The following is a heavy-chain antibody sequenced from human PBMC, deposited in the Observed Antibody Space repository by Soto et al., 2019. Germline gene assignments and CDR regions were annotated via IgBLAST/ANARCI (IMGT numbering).Heavy chain of an antibody. V-gene: IGHV3-30*18. CDR3: ANDLGRGPITIPDY. D-gene: IGHD3-3*01. Sequence: GGSLRLSCAASGFTFSSYAMRWVRQAPGKGLEWVAVISYSGSNKYYADSVKGRFTISRDNSKNTLYLQMNSLRAEYTAVYYCANDLGRGPITIPDYWGQGTLVTVSS. CDR2: ISYSGSNK. J-gene: IGHJ4*02. CDR1: GFTFSSYA.